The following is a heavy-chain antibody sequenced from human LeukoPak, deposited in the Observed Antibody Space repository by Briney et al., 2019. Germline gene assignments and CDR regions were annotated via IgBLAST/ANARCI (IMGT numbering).Heavy chain of an antibody. Sequence: GGSLRLSCAASGCIFGDYSMNWVRQAPGKGLEWISYISGGSSDLHYADSVKGRFTISRDNAKNSLYLQMNSLRDEDTAVYYCVRDPVRRFDYWGQGALVTVSS. D-gene: IGHD3-10*01. CDR2: ISGGSSDL. J-gene: IGHJ4*02. CDR1: GCIFGDYS. CDR3: VRDPVRRFDY. V-gene: IGHV3-48*02.